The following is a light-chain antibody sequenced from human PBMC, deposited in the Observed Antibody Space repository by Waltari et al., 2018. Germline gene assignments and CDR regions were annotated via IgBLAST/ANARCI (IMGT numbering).Light chain of an antibody. CDR2: GVI. Sequence: WDQRHPAKAPKLMVYGVIERPAGVSNRFAGSKSGNTASLRVSGLQAGDEAEYSFCSYAGLNIWVFGGGNKLTVL. CDR3: CSYAGLNIWV. V-gene: IGLV2-23*02. J-gene: IGLJ3*02.